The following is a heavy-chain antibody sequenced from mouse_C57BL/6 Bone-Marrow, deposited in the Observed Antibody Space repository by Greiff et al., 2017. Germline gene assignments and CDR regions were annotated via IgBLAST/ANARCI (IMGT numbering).Heavy chain of an antibody. CDR1: GFNIKNTY. CDR3: ARRGYGNPYAIYY. V-gene: IGHV14-3*01. Sequence: EVQLQQSVAELVRPGASVKLSCTASGFNIKNTYMHWVKQRPEQGLEWIGRIDPENGNTKSAPKFQGKATITADTSSNTAYLQLISLTSEYTAIYYCARRGYGNPYAIYYWGQGTSVTVSS. CDR2: IDPENGNT. J-gene: IGHJ4*01. D-gene: IGHD2-1*01.